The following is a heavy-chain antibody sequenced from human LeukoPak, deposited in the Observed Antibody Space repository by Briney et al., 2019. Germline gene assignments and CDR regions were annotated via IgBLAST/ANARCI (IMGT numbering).Heavy chain of an antibody. CDR2: ISYDGSNK. D-gene: IGHD2-21*02. V-gene: IGHV3-30*04. Sequence: GRSLRLSCAASGFTFSSYAMHWVRQAPGKGLEWVAVISYDGSNKYYADSVKGRFTISRDNSKNTLYLQMNSLRAEDTAVYYCAKAGYCGGDCYSSDWYFDLWGRGTLVTVSS. J-gene: IGHJ2*01. CDR1: GFTFSSYA. CDR3: AKAGYCGGDCYSSDWYFDL.